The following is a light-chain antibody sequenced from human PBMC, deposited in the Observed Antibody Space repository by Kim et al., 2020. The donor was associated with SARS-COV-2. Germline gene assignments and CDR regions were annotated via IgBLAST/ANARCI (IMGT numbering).Light chain of an antibody. CDR1: KLGDKY. CDR3: QAWDSSTGG. Sequence: VPPGQTDSITCSGDKLGDKYACWYQQKPGQSPVLVIYQDSKRPSGIPERFSGSNSGNTATLTISGTQAMDEADYYCQAWDSSTGGFGGGAQLTVL. V-gene: IGLV3-1*01. CDR2: QDS. J-gene: IGLJ2*01.